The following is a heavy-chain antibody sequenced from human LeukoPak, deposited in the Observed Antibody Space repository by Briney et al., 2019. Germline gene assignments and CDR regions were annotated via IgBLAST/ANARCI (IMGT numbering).Heavy chain of an antibody. J-gene: IGHJ5*02. D-gene: IGHD2-15*01. CDR1: GFTFSSYE. V-gene: IGHV3-48*03. Sequence: GGSLRLSCAASGFTFSSYEMNWVRQAPGKGLEWVSYISSSGSTIYYADSVKGRFTISRDNAKNSLYLQMNSLRAEDTAVYYCAKTPHCSGGSCYVRGFDPWGQGTLVTVSS. CDR3: AKTPHCSGGSCYVRGFDP. CDR2: ISSSGSTI.